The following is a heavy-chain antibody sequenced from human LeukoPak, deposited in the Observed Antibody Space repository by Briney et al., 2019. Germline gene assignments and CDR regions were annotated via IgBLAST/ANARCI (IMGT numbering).Heavy chain of an antibody. J-gene: IGHJ4*02. V-gene: IGHV3-23*01. CDR1: GFTFSSYD. D-gene: IGHD4-17*01. CDR2: VNPSSGNT. Sequence: GGSLRLSCAASGFTFSSYDMNWVRQAPGKGLEWVSSVNPSSGNTFYTDSVKGRFTISRDNSMNTLYLQVNRLRAKDTALYYCVKAGKAGYGDSSFDCWGQGTLVTVSS. CDR3: VKAGKAGYGDSSFDC.